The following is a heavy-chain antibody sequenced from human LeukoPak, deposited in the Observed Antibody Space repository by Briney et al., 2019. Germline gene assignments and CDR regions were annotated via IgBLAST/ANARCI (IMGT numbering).Heavy chain of an antibody. Sequence: SETLSLTCTVSGGSISSYYWSWIRQPPGKGLEWIGYIYYSGSTNYNPSLKSRVTISVDTSKNQFSLKLSSVTAADTAVYYCARGGVFGDIVVVPAAYTNYNWFDPWGQGTLVTVSS. V-gene: IGHV4-59*12. D-gene: IGHD2-2*01. CDR2: IYYSGST. CDR3: ARGGVFGDIVVVPAAYTNYNWFDP. CDR1: GGSISSYY. J-gene: IGHJ5*02.